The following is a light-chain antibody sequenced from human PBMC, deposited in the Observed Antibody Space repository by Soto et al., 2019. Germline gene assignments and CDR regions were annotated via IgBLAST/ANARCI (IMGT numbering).Light chain of an antibody. CDR3: QQYDNLPLT. CDR1: QDISNY. J-gene: IGKJ4*01. Sequence: DIQMTQSPSSLSATGGDRVKITLAGSQDISNYLNWYQQKPRKAPKLLIYDASNLETGVPSRFSGSGSGTDFTFTISSLQPEDIATYYCQQYDNLPLTFGGGTKVDIK. V-gene: IGKV1-33*01. CDR2: DAS.